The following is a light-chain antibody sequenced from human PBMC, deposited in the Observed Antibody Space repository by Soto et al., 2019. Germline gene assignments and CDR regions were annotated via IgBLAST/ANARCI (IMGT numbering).Light chain of an antibody. CDR2: ATS. CDR3: HKYNHAPT. Sequence: DIQLTQSPSSLSASVGDRVTITCRASQAISSYLAWYQQKPGKVPELLIYATSTLQSGAPSRFSGSGSGTDFTLTISSLQPEDVAYYYCHKYNHAPTFGGGAKVEIK. CDR1: QAISSY. J-gene: IGKJ4*01. V-gene: IGKV1-27*01.